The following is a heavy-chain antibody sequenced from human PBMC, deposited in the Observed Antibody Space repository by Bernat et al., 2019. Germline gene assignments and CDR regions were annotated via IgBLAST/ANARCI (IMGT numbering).Heavy chain of an antibody. D-gene: IGHD3-22*01. J-gene: IGHJ3*02. CDR1: GFTFSSFG. Sequence: QVQLVESGGGVVQPGRSLRLSCAASGFTFSSFGMHWVRQAPGKGLEWLAVIWYDGSNQYYADSVKGQFTISRDNSKNTLYLQVNSLRAEDTAVYYCARDRGTEVVFGKGGAFDIWGQGTTVTVSS. CDR3: ARDRGTEVVFGKGGAFDI. V-gene: IGHV3-33*01. CDR2: IWYDGSNQ.